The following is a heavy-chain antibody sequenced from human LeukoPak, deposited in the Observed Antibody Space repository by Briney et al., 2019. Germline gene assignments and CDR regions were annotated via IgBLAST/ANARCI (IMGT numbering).Heavy chain of an antibody. V-gene: IGHV1-2*02. D-gene: IGHD3-16*01. Sequence: ASVKVSCKPSGYTFTDYYIHWVRQAPGQGLEWMGWTCPKSGVTKYTQKFQGRVTMTRDTSISAVSMELTSLTFDDTAVYYCARDNYGTLDYWGQGTLVTVSS. J-gene: IGHJ4*02. CDR3: ARDNYGTLDY. CDR2: TCPKSGVT. CDR1: GYTFTDYY.